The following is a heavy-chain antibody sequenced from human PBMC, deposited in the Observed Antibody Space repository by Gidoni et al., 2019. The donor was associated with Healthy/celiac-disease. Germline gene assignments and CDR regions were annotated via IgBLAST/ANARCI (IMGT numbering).Heavy chain of an antibody. Sequence: QVQLQESGPGLVKPSGTLSLTFAVSGGSISSSNWWSWVRQPPGKGLEWIGEIYHSGSTNYNPSLKSRVTISVDNSKNQFSLKLSSVTAADTAVYYCARDLRYSYGLLNWFDPWGQGTLVTVSS. D-gene: IGHD5-18*01. CDR1: GGSISSSNW. V-gene: IGHV4-4*02. CDR2: IYHSGST. CDR3: ARDLRYSYGLLNWFDP. J-gene: IGHJ5*02.